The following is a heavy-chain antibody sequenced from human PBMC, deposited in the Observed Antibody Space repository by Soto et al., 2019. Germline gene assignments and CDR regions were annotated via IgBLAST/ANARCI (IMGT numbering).Heavy chain of an antibody. CDR2: IDASRSYT. V-gene: IGHV5-10-1*01. CDR1: GYSFTSYW. J-gene: IGHJ4*02. D-gene: IGHD3-10*01. Sequence: GEALKISCKGSGYSFTSYWITWVRQMPGQGLGGVRRIDASRSYTNDRTSFHCDVTISADKSISTAYLQWSSLKTSETAMYYCGRRSGSYYNAVDYWGQGTLVTVSS. CDR3: GRRSGSYYNAVDY.